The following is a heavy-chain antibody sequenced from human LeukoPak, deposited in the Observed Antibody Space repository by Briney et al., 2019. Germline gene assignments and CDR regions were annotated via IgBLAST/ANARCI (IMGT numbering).Heavy chain of an antibody. V-gene: IGHV3-20*04. CDR1: GFTFSSYA. Sequence: AGGSLRLSCAASGFTFSSYAMHWVRQAPGKGLEWVSGINWNGGSTGYADSVKGRFTISRDNAKNSLYLQMNSLRAEDTALYYCARDSVSSSWNRYYYYYYMDVWGKGTTVTVSS. J-gene: IGHJ6*03. D-gene: IGHD6-13*01. CDR3: ARDSVSSSWNRYYYYYYMDV. CDR2: INWNGGST.